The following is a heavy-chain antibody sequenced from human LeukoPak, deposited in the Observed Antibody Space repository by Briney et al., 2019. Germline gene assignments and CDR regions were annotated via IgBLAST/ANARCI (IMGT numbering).Heavy chain of an antibody. J-gene: IGHJ4*02. Sequence: GASVKVSCKASGYTFTGYYMHWVRQAPGQGLEWMGWINPNSGGTNYAQKFQGRVTMTRDTSISTAYMELSRLRSDDTAVYYCARGKYSSSKLPTDYWGQGTLVTVSS. CDR1: GYTFTGYY. CDR3: ARGKYSSSKLPTDY. D-gene: IGHD6-13*01. V-gene: IGHV1-2*02. CDR2: INPNSGGT.